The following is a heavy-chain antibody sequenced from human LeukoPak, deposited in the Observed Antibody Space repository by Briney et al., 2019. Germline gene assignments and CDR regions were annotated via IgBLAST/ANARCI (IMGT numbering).Heavy chain of an antibody. Sequence: GASVKVSCKASGLTFTDYYFHWVRQAPGQGLEWMGWINPNSGGTNYAQKFQGRVTMTRDTSISTAYMGLSRLRSDDTAVYYCAREKVFGEHMDVWGKGTTVTISS. CDR1: GLTFTDYY. J-gene: IGHJ6*03. CDR2: INPNSGGT. D-gene: IGHD3-16*01. CDR3: AREKVFGEHMDV. V-gene: IGHV1-2*02.